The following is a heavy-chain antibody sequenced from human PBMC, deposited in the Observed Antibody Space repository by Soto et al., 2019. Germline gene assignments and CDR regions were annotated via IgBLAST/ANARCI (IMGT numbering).Heavy chain of an antibody. V-gene: IGHV1-18*01. Sequence: GASVKVSCKASGFTFTSSAMQWVRQARGQGLEWMGWISAYNGNTNYAQKLQGRVTMTTDTSTSTAYMELRSLRSDDTAVYYCARDLVEVGDPDAFDIWGQGTMVTVSS. J-gene: IGHJ3*02. CDR2: ISAYNGNT. CDR3: ARDLVEVGDPDAFDI. CDR1: GFTFTSSA. D-gene: IGHD4-17*01.